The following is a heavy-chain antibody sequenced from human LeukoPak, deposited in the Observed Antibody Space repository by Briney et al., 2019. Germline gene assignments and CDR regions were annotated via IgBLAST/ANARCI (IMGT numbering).Heavy chain of an antibody. Sequence: GGSLRLSCAASGFTFSSYAMSWVRQAPGKGLEWVSSISGSSGSTFYADSVEGRFTISRDNSENTVILQMNSLRDEDTAVYYCAKDFPRNEKEVVPRGDNWGQGTLVTVSP. CDR2: ISGSSGST. CDR3: AKDFPRNEKEVVPRGDN. CDR1: GFTFSSYA. D-gene: IGHD2-15*01. J-gene: IGHJ4*02. V-gene: IGHV3-23*01.